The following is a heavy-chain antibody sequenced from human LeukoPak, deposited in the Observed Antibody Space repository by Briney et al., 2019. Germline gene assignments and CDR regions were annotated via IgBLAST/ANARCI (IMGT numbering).Heavy chain of an antibody. D-gene: IGHD4-17*01. CDR3: ARDRLGDYSEDY. CDR1: GFIFSSYW. Sequence: HPGGSLRLSCAASGFIFSSYWMSWVRQAPGEGLEWVANIKQDGSEKYYVDSVKGRFTISRDNAKNSLYLQMNSLRAEDTAVYYCARDRLGDYSEDYWGQGTLVTVSS. V-gene: IGHV3-7*01. J-gene: IGHJ4*02. CDR2: IKQDGSEK.